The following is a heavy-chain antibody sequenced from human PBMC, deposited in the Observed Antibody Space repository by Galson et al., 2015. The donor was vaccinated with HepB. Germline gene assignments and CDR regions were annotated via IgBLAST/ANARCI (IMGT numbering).Heavy chain of an antibody. CDR3: ARAGGDGYNAPFDWYFDL. D-gene: IGHD5-24*01. V-gene: IGHV3-48*01. CDR1: GFTFSSYS. Sequence: SLRLSCAASGFTFSSYSMNWVRQAPGKGLEWVSYISSSSSTIYYADSVKGRFTISRDNAKNSLYLQMNSLRAEDTAVYYCARAGGDGYNAPFDWYFDLRGRGTLVTVSS. CDR2: ISSSSSTI. J-gene: IGHJ2*01.